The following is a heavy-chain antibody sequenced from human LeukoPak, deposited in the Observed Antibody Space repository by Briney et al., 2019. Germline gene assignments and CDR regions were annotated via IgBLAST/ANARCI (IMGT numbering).Heavy chain of an antibody. V-gene: IGHV3-23*01. Sequence: GGSLRLSCAASGFNFKLSAMSWGRQAPGKGLEWVAPISGSGSRGSGITGGNTYYADSVKGRFSISRDNSKNTLYLQMNSLRAEDTAVYYCARPRTEGYDGLLHGMDVWGQGTTVTVSS. CDR1: GFNFKLSA. J-gene: IGHJ6*02. CDR3: ARPRTEGYDGLLHGMDV. CDR2: ISGSGSRGSGITGGNT. D-gene: IGHD2-15*01.